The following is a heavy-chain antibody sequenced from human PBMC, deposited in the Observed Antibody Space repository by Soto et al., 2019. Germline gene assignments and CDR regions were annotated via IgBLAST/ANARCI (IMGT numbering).Heavy chain of an antibody. Sequence: QVQLVQSGAEVKKPGASVKVSCKASGYTFIGYYIHWVRQAPGQGLEWMGRINPCSGDTTYAQKFQGRLTMTRDTSISTAYMELSSLRSDDTAVYYCGRDGVGATPLGWFDPWGQGSLVTVSS. V-gene: IGHV1-2*06. CDR1: GYTFIGYY. CDR2: INPCSGDT. CDR3: GRDGVGATPLGWFDP. D-gene: IGHD1-26*01. J-gene: IGHJ5*02.